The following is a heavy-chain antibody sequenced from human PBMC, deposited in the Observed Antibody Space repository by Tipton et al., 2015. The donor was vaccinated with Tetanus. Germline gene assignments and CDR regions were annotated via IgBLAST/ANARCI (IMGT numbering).Heavy chain of an antibody. CDR2: ISGSGGST. D-gene: IGHD6-6*01. Sequence: AASGFTFSSYAMSWVRQAPGKGLEWVSAISGSGGSTYYADSVKGRFTISRDNSKNTLYLQMNSLRAEDTAVYYCTTGYSSSSAYFDYWGQGTLVTVSS. CDR3: TTGYSSSSAYFDY. J-gene: IGHJ4*02. CDR1: GFTFSSYA. V-gene: IGHV3-23*01.